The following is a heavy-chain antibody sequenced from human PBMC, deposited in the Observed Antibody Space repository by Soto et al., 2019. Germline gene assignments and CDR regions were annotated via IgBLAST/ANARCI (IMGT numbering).Heavy chain of an antibody. CDR1: GYTFTVYG. J-gene: IGHJ4*02. CDR3: ARISQSDFWSGYYYFFDY. Sequence: QVHLVQSGAEVEKPGASVKVSCKASGYTFTVYGISWVRQAPGQGLQWMGWITAFNGNTKYAQQFQGRVTMTTVTSTSTAYMELRSLESDDTAVYYCARISQSDFWSGYYYFFDYWGQGTLVTFSS. D-gene: IGHD3-3*01. V-gene: IGHV1-18*01. CDR2: ITAFNGNT.